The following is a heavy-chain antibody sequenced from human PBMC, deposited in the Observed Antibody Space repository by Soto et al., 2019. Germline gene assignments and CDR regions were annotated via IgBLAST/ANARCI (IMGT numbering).Heavy chain of an antibody. CDR2: IYCSGST. CDR1: GGSISSYY. Sequence: PSETLSLTCTVSGGSISSYYWSWIRQPPGKGLEWIGYIYCSGSTNYNPSLKSRVTISVDTSKNQFSLKLSSVTAADTAVYYCAAYDSSGFQHWGQGTLVTVSS. CDR3: AAYDSSGFQH. V-gene: IGHV4-59*01. J-gene: IGHJ1*01. D-gene: IGHD3-22*01.